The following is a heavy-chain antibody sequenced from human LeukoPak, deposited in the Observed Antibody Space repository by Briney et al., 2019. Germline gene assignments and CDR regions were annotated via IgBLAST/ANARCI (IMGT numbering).Heavy chain of an antibody. CDR2: INPSGGST. CDR3: ARAKSDSSSSWWYFDL. Sequence: ASVKVSCKVSGYTLTELSMHWVRQAPGQGLEWMGIINPSGGSTSYAQKFQGRVTMTRDTSTSTVYMELSSLRSEDTAVYYCARAKSDSSSSWWYFDLWGRGTLVTVSS. V-gene: IGHV1-46*01. D-gene: IGHD6-6*01. J-gene: IGHJ2*01. CDR1: GYTLTELS.